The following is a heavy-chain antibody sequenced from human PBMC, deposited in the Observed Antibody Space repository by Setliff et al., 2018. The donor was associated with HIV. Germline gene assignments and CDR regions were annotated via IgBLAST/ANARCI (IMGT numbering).Heavy chain of an antibody. D-gene: IGHD3-22*01. V-gene: IGHV4-4*09. CDR2: SHTSGNT. J-gene: IGHJ4*02. CDR3: ARHAIDSGGYYSQFDY. Sequence: SETLSLTCTVSGGSISRYYWSWIRQPPGKGLEWIGYSHTSGNTNYNPSLKSRVTISVDTSKNQFSLKLSSVTAADTAVYYCARHAIDSGGYYSQFDYWGQGTLVTVAS. CDR1: GGSISRYY.